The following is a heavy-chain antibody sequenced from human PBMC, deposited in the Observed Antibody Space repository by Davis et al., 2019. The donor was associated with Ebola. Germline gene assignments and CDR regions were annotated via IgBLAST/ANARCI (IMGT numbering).Heavy chain of an antibody. J-gene: IGHJ4*02. Sequence: PGGSLRLSCAASGFIFSTYGMHWVRQAPGKGLEWVAFIRYDGSNEYFADSVKGRFTISRDNAKSTLYLQMNSLTAEDTAVYYCVRTTYGAPEYWGQGTLVTVSS. V-gene: IGHV3-30*02. CDR1: GFIFSTYG. CDR3: VRTTYGAPEY. CDR2: IRYDGSNE. D-gene: IGHD1-7*01.